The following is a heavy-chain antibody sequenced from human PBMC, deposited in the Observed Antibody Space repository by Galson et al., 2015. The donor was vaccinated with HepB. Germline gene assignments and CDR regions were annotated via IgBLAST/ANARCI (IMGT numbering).Heavy chain of an antibody. CDR1: GFTVSSNY. V-gene: IGHV3-66*01. D-gene: IGHD3-22*01. CDR2: IYSGGST. Sequence: SLRLSCAASGFTVSSNYMSWVRQAPGKGLEWVSVIYSGGSTYYADSVKGRFTISRDNSKNTLYLQMNSLRAEDTAVYYCASRYYDSSGYYDYWGQGTLVTVSS. J-gene: IGHJ4*02. CDR3: ASRYYDSSGYYDY.